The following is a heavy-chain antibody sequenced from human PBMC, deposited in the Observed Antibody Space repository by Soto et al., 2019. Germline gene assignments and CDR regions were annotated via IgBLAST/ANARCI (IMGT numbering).Heavy chain of an antibody. D-gene: IGHD1-26*01. CDR2: INHGGST. V-gene: IGHV4-34*01. CDR3: ARGGIVGASGLDN. J-gene: IGHJ4*02. CDR1: GGSFSDYY. Sequence: SETLSLTCAVYGGSFSDYYWNWIRQPPGKGLEWIGEINHGGSTNYNPSLKSRVTVSVDTSKNQFSLKLSSVTAADTAVYYCARGGIVGASGLDNWGQGTLVTVS.